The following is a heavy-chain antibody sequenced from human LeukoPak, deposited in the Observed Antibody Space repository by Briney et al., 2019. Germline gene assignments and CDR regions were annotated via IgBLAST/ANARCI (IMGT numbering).Heavy chain of an antibody. J-gene: IGHJ4*02. CDR2: ISGGGST. Sequence: GGSLRLSCAAPGFSLRSFAMTWVRQAPGKGLEWVSSISGGGSTYHADSVKGRFTISRDNSKNTLYLRMNSLSADDTAIYYCAKDSRGSNVRAFDYWGQGILVTVSS. CDR3: AKDSRGSNVRAFDY. D-gene: IGHD2-8*01. V-gene: IGHV3-23*01. CDR1: GFSLRSFA.